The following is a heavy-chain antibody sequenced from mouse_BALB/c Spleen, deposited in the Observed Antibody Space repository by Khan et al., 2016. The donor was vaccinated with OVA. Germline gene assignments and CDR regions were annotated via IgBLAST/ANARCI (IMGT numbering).Heavy chain of an antibody. V-gene: IGHV3-2*02. Sequence: EVQLQESGPGLVKPSQSLSLTCTVTGYSITTNYAWDWIRQFPGNKLEWMGYISYSGSTSYNPSLKSRISITRDTSKNQFFLQLNSVTTEDTATXYWQRRNYYGLAVDYWVQGPSVTVSS. CDR1: GYSITTNYA. D-gene: IGHD1-2*01. CDR3: QRRNYYGLAVDY. J-gene: IGHJ4*01. CDR2: ISYSGST.